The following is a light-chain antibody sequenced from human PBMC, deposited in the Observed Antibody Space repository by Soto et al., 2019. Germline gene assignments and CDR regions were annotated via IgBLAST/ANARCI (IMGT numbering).Light chain of an antibody. CDR2: EGS. V-gene: IGLV2-23*01. CDR1: SSDVGSYNL. Sequence: QSALTQPASVSGSPGQSLTISCTGTSSDVGSYNLVSWYQQHTGKAPKLMMYEGSKRPSGVSNRFSGTKSGNTASLTISGLKAEDEADYSCCSYAGSSTYVFGTGTKLTVL. J-gene: IGLJ1*01. CDR3: CSYAGSSTYV.